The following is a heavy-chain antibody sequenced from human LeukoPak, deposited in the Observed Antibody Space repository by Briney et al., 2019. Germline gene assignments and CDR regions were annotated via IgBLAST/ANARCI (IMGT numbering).Heavy chain of an antibody. D-gene: IGHD4-17*01. Sequence: GGSLRLSCAASGFTFSSYAMHWVRQAPGKGLEWVAVISYDGSNKYYADSVKGRFTISRDNSKNTLYLQMNSLRAEDTAVYYCARDTLDDAVTTIDYWGQGTLVTVSS. CDR3: ARDTLDDAVTTIDY. V-gene: IGHV3-30*04. CDR2: ISYDGSNK. CDR1: GFTFSSYA. J-gene: IGHJ4*02.